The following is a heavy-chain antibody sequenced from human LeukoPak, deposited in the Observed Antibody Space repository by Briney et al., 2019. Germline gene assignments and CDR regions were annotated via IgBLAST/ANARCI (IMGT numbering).Heavy chain of an antibody. D-gene: IGHD3-3*01. Sequence: GGSLRLSCAASGFTFSSYWMSWVRQAPGKGLEWVANIKQDGSEKYYVDSVKGRFTISRDNAKNSLYLQMNSLRAEDTAVYYCARANVLRFLEWLLYGDSFDYWGQGTLATVSS. J-gene: IGHJ4*02. CDR2: IKQDGSEK. CDR1: GFTFSSYW. CDR3: ARANVLRFLEWLLYGDSFDY. V-gene: IGHV3-7*04.